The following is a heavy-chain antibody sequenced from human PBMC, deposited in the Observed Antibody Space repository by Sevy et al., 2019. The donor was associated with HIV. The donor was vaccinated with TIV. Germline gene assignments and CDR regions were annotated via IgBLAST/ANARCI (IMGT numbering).Heavy chain of an antibody. CDR2: ISSNGGST. V-gene: IGHV3-64*02. CDR1: GFSFSSYA. J-gene: IGHJ4*02. Sequence: GGSLRLSCAASGFSFSSYALHWVRQAPGKGLEYVSAISSNGGSTYYADSVKGGFTISRENSKNTLYLEMGSLRAEDMAVYYCAREGVGGYSYSLDYWGQGTLVTVSS. D-gene: IGHD5-18*01. CDR3: AREGVGGYSYSLDY.